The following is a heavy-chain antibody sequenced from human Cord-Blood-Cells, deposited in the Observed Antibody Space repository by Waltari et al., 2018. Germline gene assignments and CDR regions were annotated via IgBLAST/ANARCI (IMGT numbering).Heavy chain of an antibody. Sequence: QVQLVQSGAEVRKPGASVRVSCKASGYTSTGYYMPLVGQAPGEGLEWMGWINPSSGGTNYAQKCQGRVTMTRDTSISTAYMELSRLRSDDTAVYYCARDEAALTSFDLWGRGTLVTVSS. CDR2: INPSSGGT. CDR3: ARDEAALTSFDL. CDR1: GYTSTGYY. D-gene: IGHD6-13*01. V-gene: IGHV1-2*02. J-gene: IGHJ2*01.